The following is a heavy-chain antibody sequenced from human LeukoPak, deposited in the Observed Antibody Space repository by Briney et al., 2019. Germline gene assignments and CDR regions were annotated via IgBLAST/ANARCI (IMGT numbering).Heavy chain of an antibody. CDR2: IKSKTESGTT. D-gene: IGHD3-10*01. V-gene: IGHV3-15*01. CDR1: GFTFTNAW. Sequence: PGGSLRLSCAASGFTFTNAWMSWVRQAPGKGLEWVGRIKSKTESGTTDYAAPVKDRFTISRDDSKTTLYLQMNSLRAEDTAVYYCARDFRRYGSGSYMSWGQGTLVTVSS. CDR3: ARDFRRYGSGSYMS. J-gene: IGHJ5*02.